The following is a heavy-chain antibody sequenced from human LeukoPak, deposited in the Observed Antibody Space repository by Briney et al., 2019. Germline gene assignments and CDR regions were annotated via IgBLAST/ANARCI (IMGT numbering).Heavy chain of an antibody. Sequence: GASVKVSCKASGYTFTGYYMHWVRQAPGQGLEWMGWINPNSGGTNYAQKFQGRVTMTRDTSISTAYMELSRLRSDDTAVYYCASESGYSYGSVPFDYWGQGTLVTVSS. V-gene: IGHV1-2*02. CDR2: INPNSGGT. D-gene: IGHD5-18*01. J-gene: IGHJ4*02. CDR1: GYTFTGYY. CDR3: ASESGYSYGSVPFDY.